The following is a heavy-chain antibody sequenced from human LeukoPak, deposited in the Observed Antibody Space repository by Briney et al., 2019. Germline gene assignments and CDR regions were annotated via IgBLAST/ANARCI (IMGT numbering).Heavy chain of an antibody. Sequence: PSQTLSLTCTVSGGSISSGSYYWSWIRQPAGKGLEWIGRIYTSGSTNYNPSLKSRVTISVDTPKNQFSLKLSSVTAADTAVYYCAREKYQLLFDYWGQGTLVNVSS. CDR3: AREKYQLLFDY. CDR2: IYTSGST. CDR1: GGSISSGSYY. V-gene: IGHV4-61*02. J-gene: IGHJ4*02. D-gene: IGHD2-2*01.